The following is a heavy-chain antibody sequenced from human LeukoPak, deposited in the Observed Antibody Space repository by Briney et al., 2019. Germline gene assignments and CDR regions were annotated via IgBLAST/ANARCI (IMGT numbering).Heavy chain of an antibody. J-gene: IGHJ4*02. D-gene: IGHD3-22*01. CDR1: GFTFSSYA. CDR3: TTDPYYDTSGYYSPTYFQY. Sequence: GGSLRLSCAASGFTFSSYAMSWVRQAPGKGLEWVGRIRSKSDGGTTDFAAPVKGRFTISRDDSKNTLYLQMNSLKSEDTAVYYCTTDPYYDTSGYYSPTYFQYWGQGTLVTVSS. CDR2: IRSKSDGGTT. V-gene: IGHV3-15*01.